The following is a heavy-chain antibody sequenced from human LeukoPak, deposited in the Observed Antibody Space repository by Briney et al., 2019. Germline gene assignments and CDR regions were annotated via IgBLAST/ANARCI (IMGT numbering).Heavy chain of an antibody. Sequence: PSETLSLTCTVSGGSISSSSYYWGWIRQPPGKGLEWIGSIYYSGSTYYNPSLKSRVTISVDTSKNQFSLRLSSVTAADTAVYYCARVGSGWYEVFDYWGQGTLVTVSS. CDR3: ARVGSGWYEVFDY. D-gene: IGHD6-19*01. CDR1: GGSISSSSYY. J-gene: IGHJ4*02. V-gene: IGHV4-39*07. CDR2: IYYSGST.